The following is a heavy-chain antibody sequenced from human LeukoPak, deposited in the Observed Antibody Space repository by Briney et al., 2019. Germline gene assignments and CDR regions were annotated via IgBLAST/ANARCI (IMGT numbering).Heavy chain of an antibody. CDR3: ARASQYPNYYDSSGYAFDI. V-gene: IGHV1-8*01. J-gene: IGHJ3*02. D-gene: IGHD3-22*01. Sequence: ASVKVSCKASGYTFTSYDINWVRQATGQGLEWMGWMNPNSGNTGYAQKFQGRVTMTRNTSISTAYMELSRLRSEDTAVYYCARASQYPNYYDSSGYAFDIWGQGTMVTVSS. CDR2: MNPNSGNT. CDR1: GYTFTSYD.